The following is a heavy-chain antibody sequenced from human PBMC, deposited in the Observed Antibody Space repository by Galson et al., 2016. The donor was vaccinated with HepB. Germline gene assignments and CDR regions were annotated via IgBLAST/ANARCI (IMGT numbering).Heavy chain of an antibody. V-gene: IGHV3-23*01. J-gene: IGHJ4*02. D-gene: IGHD5-24*01. CDR1: GFTFSNYA. CDR2: ISGSTGRT. CDR3: AKGRWDFDS. Sequence: SLRLSCAASGFTFSNYAMSWVRQAPGKGLEWVSAISGSTGRTYYADSVKGHFTISRDNSKNTLYLQMHSLRGEDTAVYYCAKGRWDFDSWGQGTLVTVSS.